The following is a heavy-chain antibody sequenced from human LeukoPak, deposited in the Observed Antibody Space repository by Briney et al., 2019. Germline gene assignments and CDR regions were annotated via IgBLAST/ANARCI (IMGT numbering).Heavy chain of an antibody. CDR1: GFTVSSNY. D-gene: IGHD4-17*01. CDR2: IYSGGST. J-gene: IGHJ4*02. V-gene: IGHV3-53*01. CDR3: ARVNYGEVYYFDY. Sequence: GGSLRLSCAASGFTVSSNYMSWVRQAPGKGLEWVSIIYSGGSTYYAGSVKGRFTISRDNSKNTLYLQMKSLRAEDTAVYYCARVNYGEVYYFDYWGQGTLVTVSS.